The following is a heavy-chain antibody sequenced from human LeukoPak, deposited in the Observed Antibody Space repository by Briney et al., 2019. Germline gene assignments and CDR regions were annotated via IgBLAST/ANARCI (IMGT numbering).Heavy chain of an antibody. CDR1: GFTFRSYW. Sequence: GGSLRLSCAASGFTFRSYWMRWARQAPGKGLEWVANVKQDGSEKNYVDSVKGRFTISRDNAKNSLYLQMNSLRAEDTAVYYCASGLELGYWGQGTLVTVSS. CDR2: VKQDGSEK. CDR3: ASGLELGY. V-gene: IGHV3-7*03. J-gene: IGHJ4*02.